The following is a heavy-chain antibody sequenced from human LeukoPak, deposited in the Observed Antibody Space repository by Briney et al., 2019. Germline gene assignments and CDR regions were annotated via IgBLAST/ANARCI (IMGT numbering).Heavy chain of an antibody. Sequence: KPSETLSLTCTVSGGSISSRSHHWGWIRQPPGKGLEWIGNIYYSGSTFYNPSLKSRVTISVDTSQEQFSLKLSSVTAADTAVYHCAREGWGYNDGRGSFDYWGQGTLVTVSS. V-gene: IGHV4-39*02. CDR1: GGSISSRSHH. D-gene: IGHD3-22*01. CDR3: AREGWGYNDGRGSFDY. CDR2: IYYSGST. J-gene: IGHJ4*02.